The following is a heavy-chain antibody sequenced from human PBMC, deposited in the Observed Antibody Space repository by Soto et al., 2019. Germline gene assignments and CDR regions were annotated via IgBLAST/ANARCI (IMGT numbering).Heavy chain of an antibody. V-gene: IGHV4-59*08. CDR1: GGSIDGYN. D-gene: IGHD3-10*01. Sequence: QVQLQESGPGLVKPSETLSLTCTVSGGSIDGYNCAWIRQPPGKALEWVGYVYYNGGSSYNPSLKSRVNLSMDTSKGRFSLHLRSVTAADTAVYDFARQGIGNLHGLVDVCGRGTTVTVSS. CDR2: VYYNGGS. J-gene: IGHJ6*02. CDR3: ARQGIGNLHGLVDV.